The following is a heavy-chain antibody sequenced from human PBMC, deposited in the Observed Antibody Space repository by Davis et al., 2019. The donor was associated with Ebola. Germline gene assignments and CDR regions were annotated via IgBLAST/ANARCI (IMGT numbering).Heavy chain of an antibody. Sequence: ASVKVSCKASGYTFTGYYMHWVRQAPGQGLEWMGWINPNSGGTNYAQKFQGRVTMTRDTSISTAYMELSRLRSDDTAVYYCASSPRGVWGSYRHHIHNWFDPWGQGTLVTVSS. V-gene: IGHV1-2*02. CDR3: ASSPRGVWGSYRHHIHNWFDP. D-gene: IGHD3-16*02. CDR1: GYTFTGYY. J-gene: IGHJ5*02. CDR2: INPNSGGT.